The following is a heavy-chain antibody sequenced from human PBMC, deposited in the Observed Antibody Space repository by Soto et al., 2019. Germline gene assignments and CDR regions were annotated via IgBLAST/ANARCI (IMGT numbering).Heavy chain of an antibody. Sequence: GGSLRLSCAASGFTFSGYSINWVRQAPGKGLEWISYISSSSSSIYYADSVKGRFTISRDNAKNSVYLQMNSLRDEDTAVYYCARKDSGSKFDYWGQGIMVTVSS. J-gene: IGHJ4*02. CDR1: GFTFSGYS. CDR2: ISSSSSSI. D-gene: IGHD5-12*01. CDR3: ARKDSGSKFDY. V-gene: IGHV3-48*02.